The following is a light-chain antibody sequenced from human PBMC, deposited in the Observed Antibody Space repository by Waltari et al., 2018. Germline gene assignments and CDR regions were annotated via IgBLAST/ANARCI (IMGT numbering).Light chain of an antibody. J-gene: IGLJ2*01. CDR2: EGS. V-gene: IGLV2-23*03. CDR3: CSYAGSSTFEV. Sequence: QSALTQPASVSGSPGQSLTISCTGTSSDVGSYNLVSCYPQHPGNAPKLMLYEGSKLPSGVSNRFSGSKSGNTASLRISGLQAEDEADYYCCSYAGSSTFEVFGGGTKLTVL. CDR1: SSDVGSYNL.